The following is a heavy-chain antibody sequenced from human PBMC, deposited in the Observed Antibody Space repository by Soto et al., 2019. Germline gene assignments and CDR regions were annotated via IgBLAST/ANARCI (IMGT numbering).Heavy chain of an antibody. Sequence: PSETLSLTCAVYGGSFSGYYWSWIRQPPGKGLEWIGEINHSGSTNYNPSLKSRVTISVDTSKNQFSLKLSSVTAADTAVYYCARGRRIRYCSSTSCPNRSYYFYYWGQGTLVTVS. D-gene: IGHD2-2*01. J-gene: IGHJ4*02. V-gene: IGHV4-34*01. CDR1: GGSFSGYY. CDR3: ARGRRIRYCSSTSCPNRSYYFYY. CDR2: INHSGST.